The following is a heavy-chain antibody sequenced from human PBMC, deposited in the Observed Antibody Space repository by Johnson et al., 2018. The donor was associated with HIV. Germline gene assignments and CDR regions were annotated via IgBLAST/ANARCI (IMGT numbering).Heavy chain of an antibody. V-gene: IGHV3-20*04. CDR3: AKGERGYSSSSDAFDI. Sequence: EVQLVESGGGVVQPGRSLRLSCVASRFTFDNYGMNWVRQVPGKGLEWVSGINWNGGSTGYADSVEGRFTISRDNSKNTLYLQMNSLRAEDTAVYYCAKGERGYSSSSDAFDIWGQGTMVTVSS. J-gene: IGHJ3*02. CDR2: INWNGGST. CDR1: RFTFDNYG. D-gene: IGHD6-6*01.